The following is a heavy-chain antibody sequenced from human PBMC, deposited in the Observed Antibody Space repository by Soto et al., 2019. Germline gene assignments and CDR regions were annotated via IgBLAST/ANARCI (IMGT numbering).Heavy chain of an antibody. CDR3: ARVVSGSSWYVSLHGY. D-gene: IGHD6-13*01. CDR2: IYHTGST. Sequence: SETLSLTCTVSADYISSGGHYWSWVRQHPGEGLEWIGYIYHTGSTYYNPSLRSRVTISVDTSKNQFSLKLSSVTAADTAVYYCARVVSGSSWYVSLHGYWGRGTLVTVSS. CDR1: ADYISSGGHY. J-gene: IGHJ4*02. V-gene: IGHV4-31*03.